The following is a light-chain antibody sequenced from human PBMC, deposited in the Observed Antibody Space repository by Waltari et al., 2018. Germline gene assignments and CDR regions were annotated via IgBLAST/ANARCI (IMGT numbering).Light chain of an antibody. J-gene: IGKJ2*01. V-gene: IGKV4-1*01. CDR2: WAS. Sequence: DIVMTQSPDSLAMSLGERATINCKSSRSVLYSSNNKNYLAWYQQKPGQPPKLPIYWASNRESGVPDRFSGSGSGTDFTLTISSLQAEDVAVYYCQQYYTTPYTFGQGTKLEIK. CDR3: QQYYTTPYT. CDR1: RSVLYSSNNKNY.